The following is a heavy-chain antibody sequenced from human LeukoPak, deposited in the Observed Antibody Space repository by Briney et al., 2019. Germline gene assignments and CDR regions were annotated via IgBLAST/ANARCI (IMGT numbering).Heavy chain of an antibody. V-gene: IGHV4-59*01. J-gene: IGHJ6*03. CDR1: GGSISSYY. CDR3: ARNGYYYDSSGYYNYYYYYMDV. CDR2: IYYSGST. D-gene: IGHD3-22*01. Sequence: SETLSLTCTVSGGSISSYYWSWIRQPPGKGLEWIGYIYYSGSTNYNPSLKSRVTISVDTSKNQFSLKLSSVTAADTAVYYCARNGYYYDSSGYYNYYYYYMDVGGKGTTVTVSS.